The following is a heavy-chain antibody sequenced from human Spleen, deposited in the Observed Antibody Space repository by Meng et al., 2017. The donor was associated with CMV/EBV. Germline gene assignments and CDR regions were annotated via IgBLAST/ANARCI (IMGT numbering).Heavy chain of an antibody. Sequence: GGSLRLSCAASGFTFSNAWMSWVRQAPGKGLEWVGRIKSKTDGGTTDYAAPVKGRFTISRDDSKNTLYLQMNSLKTEDTAVYYCTTDRWDANVLRFLEWLPYYYYYGMDVWGQGTTVTVSS. V-gene: IGHV3-15*01. J-gene: IGHJ6*02. CDR2: IKSKTDGGTT. CDR3: TTDRWDANVLRFLEWLPYYYYYGMDV. CDR1: GFTFSNAW. D-gene: IGHD3-3*01.